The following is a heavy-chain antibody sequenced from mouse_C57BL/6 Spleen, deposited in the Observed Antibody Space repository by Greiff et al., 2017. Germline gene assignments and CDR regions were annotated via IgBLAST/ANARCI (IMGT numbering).Heavy chain of an antibody. CDR3: AREGITTVVDWYFDV. CDR2: IDPNSGGT. J-gene: IGHJ1*03. V-gene: IGHV1-72*01. CDR1: GYTFTSYW. D-gene: IGHD1-1*01. Sequence: QVQLQQPGAELVKPGASVKLSCKASGYTFTSYWMHWVKQRPGRGLEWIGRIDPNSGGTKHNEKFKSKATLTVDKPSSTAYMQLSSLTSEDSAVYYCAREGITTVVDWYFDVWGTGTTVTVSS.